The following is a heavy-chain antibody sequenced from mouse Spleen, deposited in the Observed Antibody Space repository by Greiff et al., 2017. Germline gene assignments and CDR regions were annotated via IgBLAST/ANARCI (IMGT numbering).Heavy chain of an antibody. CDR1: GYTFTEYT. J-gene: IGHJ3*01. Sequence: VQLQQSGAELVKPGASVKLSCKASGYTFTEYTIHWVKQRSGQGLEWIGWFYPGSGSIKYNEKFKDKATLTADKSSSTVYMELSRLTSEDSAVYFCARHENRGTLTGPTWFAYWGQGTLVTVSA. CDR3: ARHENRGTLTGPTWFAY. V-gene: IGHV1-62-2*01. D-gene: IGHD4-1*01. CDR2: FYPGSGSI.